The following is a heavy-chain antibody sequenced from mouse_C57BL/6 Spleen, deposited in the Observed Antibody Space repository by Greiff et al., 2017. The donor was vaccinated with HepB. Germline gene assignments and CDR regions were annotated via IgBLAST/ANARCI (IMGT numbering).Heavy chain of an antibody. V-gene: IGHV1-76*01. Sequence: VQLQQSGAELVRPGASVKLSCKASGYTFTDYYINWVKQRPGQGLEWIARIYPGSGNTYYNEKFKGKATLTAEKSSSTAYMQLSSLTSEDSAVYFCARGTWVDYWGQGTSVTVSS. CDR2: IYPGSGNT. D-gene: IGHD3-3*01. J-gene: IGHJ4*01. CDR1: GYTFTDYY. CDR3: ARGTWVDY.